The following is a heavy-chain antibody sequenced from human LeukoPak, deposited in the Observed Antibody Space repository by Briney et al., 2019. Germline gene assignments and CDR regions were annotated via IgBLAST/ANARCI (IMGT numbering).Heavy chain of an antibody. V-gene: IGHV3-30*18. D-gene: IGHD1-26*01. CDR3: AKKGSSDTKGGYYFDY. Sequence: GGSLRLSCAASGFTFSSFGMHWVRQAPGKGLGWVAVISYDGSNKYYADSVKGRFTISRDNSNNTLYLQMNSLRAEDTAVYYCAKKGSSDTKGGYYFDYWGQGTLVTVSS. CDR1: GFTFSSFG. J-gene: IGHJ4*02. CDR2: ISYDGSNK.